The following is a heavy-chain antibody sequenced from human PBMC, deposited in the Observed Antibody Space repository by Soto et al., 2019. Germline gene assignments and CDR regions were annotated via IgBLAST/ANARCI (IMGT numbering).Heavy chain of an antibody. V-gene: IGHV3-23*01. D-gene: IGHD4-17*01. Sequence: EVQLLESGGGLVQPGGSLRLSCAASGFTFSTCAMSWVRQAPGKGLEWVASIGGSGGRTYQADSVKGRVTISRDDSKNTLYLQMNSLRAEDTAVYYCAKDPSYYGGNLRGSYFDYWGQGTLVTVSS. CDR2: IGGSGGRT. CDR3: AKDPSYYGGNLRGSYFDY. CDR1: GFTFSTCA. J-gene: IGHJ4*02.